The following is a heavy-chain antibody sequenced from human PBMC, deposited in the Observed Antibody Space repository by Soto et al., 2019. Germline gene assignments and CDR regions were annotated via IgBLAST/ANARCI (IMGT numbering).Heavy chain of an antibody. CDR3: EKISSMAARRGYCDY. D-gene: IGHD6-6*01. CDR1: GFTFSSYA. J-gene: IGHJ4*02. Sequence: EVQLLESGGGLVQPGGSLRLSCAASGFTFSSYAMSWVRQAPGKGLEWVSAISGSGGSTYYADSVKGRFTISKDNSKNSLYQQMNTLRAEDTAVYYCEKISSMAARRGYCDYWGQGTLVTVSS. CDR2: ISGSGGST. V-gene: IGHV3-23*01.